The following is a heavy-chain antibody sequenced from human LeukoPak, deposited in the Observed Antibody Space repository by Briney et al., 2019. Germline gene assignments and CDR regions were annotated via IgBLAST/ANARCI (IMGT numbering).Heavy chain of an antibody. CDR3: ATIQRDHAFDI. V-gene: IGHV4-34*01. CDR1: GGSFSGYY. J-gene: IGHJ3*02. D-gene: IGHD6-25*01. Sequence: SETLSLTCAVYGGSFSGYYWSWIRQPPGKGLEWIGEINHSGSTNYNPSLKSRVTISVDTSKDQFSLKLSSVTAADTAVYYCATIQRDHAFDIWGQGTMVTVSS. CDR2: INHSGST.